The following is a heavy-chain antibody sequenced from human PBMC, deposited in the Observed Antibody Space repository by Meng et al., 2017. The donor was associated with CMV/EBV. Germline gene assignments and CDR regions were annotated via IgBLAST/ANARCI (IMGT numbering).Heavy chain of an antibody. J-gene: IGHJ4*02. V-gene: IGHV4-39*07. Sequence: SETLSLTCTVSGCSISSSSYYWGWSRQPPGTGLEWIGSIYYSGSTYYNPSLKSRVTISVDTSKNQFSLKLSSVTAADTAVYYCARNPLKAHLGWELTNFDYWGQGTLVTVSS. CDR2: IYYSGST. CDR3: ARNPLKAHLGWELTNFDY. D-gene: IGHD1-26*01. CDR1: GCSISSSSYY.